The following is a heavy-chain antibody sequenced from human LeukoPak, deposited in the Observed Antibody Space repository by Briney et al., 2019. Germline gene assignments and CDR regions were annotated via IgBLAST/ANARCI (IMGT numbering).Heavy chain of an antibody. CDR1: GYSFTSYW. CDR2: IYPGDSDT. Sequence: GESLKISCKGSGYSFTSYWIGWVRQMPGKGLEWMGIIYPGDSDTRYSPSFQGQVIITVDKSTSTAYLQWGSLKASDTAMYYCARGESGNSYLVDYWGQGTLVTVSS. J-gene: IGHJ4*02. CDR3: ARGESGNSYLVDY. V-gene: IGHV5-51*01. D-gene: IGHD4-23*01.